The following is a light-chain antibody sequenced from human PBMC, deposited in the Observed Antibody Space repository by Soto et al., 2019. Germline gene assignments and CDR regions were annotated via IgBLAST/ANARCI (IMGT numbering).Light chain of an antibody. J-gene: IGLJ7*01. CDR1: SGHSSYA. CDR2: LNSDGSH. V-gene: IGLV4-69*01. CDR3: QTWGTGIQAV. Sequence: QPVLTQSPSASASLGASVKLTCTLSSGHSSYAIAWHQQQPEKGPRYLMKLNSDGSHNKGDGIPDRFSGSSSGAERYLTISSLQSEDEADYYCQTWGTGIQAVSGGGTQLTVL.